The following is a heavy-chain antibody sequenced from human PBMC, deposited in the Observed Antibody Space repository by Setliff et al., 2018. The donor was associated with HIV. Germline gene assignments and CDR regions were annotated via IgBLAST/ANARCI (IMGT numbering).Heavy chain of an antibody. CDR3: ARGVDGSYRKFFDN. J-gene: IGHJ4*02. D-gene: IGHD3-16*02. CDR1: GGTFSSYG. Sequence: SVKVSCKDSGGTFSSYGVNWVRQAPGQGLEWLGGIVPIFGTANYAQKFQGRVTITADASTSTAYMELSSLRSEDTAVYYCARGVDGSYRKFFDNWGQGTLVTVSS. CDR2: IVPIFGTA. V-gene: IGHV1-69*13.